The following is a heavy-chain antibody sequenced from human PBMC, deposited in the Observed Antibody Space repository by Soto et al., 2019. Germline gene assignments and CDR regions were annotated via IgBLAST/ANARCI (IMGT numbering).Heavy chain of an antibody. CDR3: ARDVGYGLIDY. V-gene: IGHV1-3*01. D-gene: IGHD5-18*01. Sequence: QVQLVQSGAEVKKPGASVKVSCKASGYTFTSYAMHWVRQAPGQRLEWMGWINAYNGNTNYAQKLQVRVTMTTDTSTSTAYMELRSLRSDDTAVYYCARDVGYGLIDYWGQGTLVTVSS. CDR1: GYTFTSYA. J-gene: IGHJ4*02. CDR2: INAYNGNT.